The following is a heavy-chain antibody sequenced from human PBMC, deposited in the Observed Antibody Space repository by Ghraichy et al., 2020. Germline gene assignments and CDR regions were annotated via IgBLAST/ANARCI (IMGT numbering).Heavy chain of an antibody. V-gene: IGHV3-48*03. CDR2: ITSRGSAI. Sequence: LTCVASGFTFNSYEMNWVRQAPGKGLEWVSFITSRGSAIYYADSVKGRFTISRDSAKSSLYLQMNSLRAEDTAVYYCAKGRGGAWGDAMDVWGQGTTVTVSS. D-gene: IGHD7-27*01. CDR1: GFTFNSYE. J-gene: IGHJ6*02. CDR3: AKGRGGAWGDAMDV.